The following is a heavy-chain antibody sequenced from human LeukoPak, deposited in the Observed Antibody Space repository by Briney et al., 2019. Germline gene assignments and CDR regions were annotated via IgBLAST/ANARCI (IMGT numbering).Heavy chain of an antibody. J-gene: IGHJ4*02. D-gene: IGHD3-3*01. V-gene: IGHV4-39*01. Sequence: SETLSLTCTVSGGSISSSSYYWGWIRQPPGKGLEWIGSIYYSGSTYYNPSLKSRVTISVDTSKNQFSLKLSSVTAADTAVYYCARQGAHPTYYDFWSGPPDYWGQGTLVTVSS. CDR2: IYYSGST. CDR1: GGSISSSSYY. CDR3: ARQGAHPTYYDFWSGPPDY.